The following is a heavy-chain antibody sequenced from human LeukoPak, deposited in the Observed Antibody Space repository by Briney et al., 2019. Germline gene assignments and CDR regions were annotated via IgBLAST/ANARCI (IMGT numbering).Heavy chain of an antibody. CDR3: ARVGDYDFWSGYNPAFDY. V-gene: IGHV4-38-2*02. Sequence: SQTLSLTCTVSGYSISSGYYWGWIRQPPGKGLEWIGSIYHSGSTYYNPSLKSRVTISVDTSKNQFSLKLSSVTAADTAVYYCARVGDYDFWSGYNPAFDYWGQGTLVTVSS. D-gene: IGHD3-3*01. CDR1: GYSISSGYY. J-gene: IGHJ4*02. CDR2: IYHSGST.